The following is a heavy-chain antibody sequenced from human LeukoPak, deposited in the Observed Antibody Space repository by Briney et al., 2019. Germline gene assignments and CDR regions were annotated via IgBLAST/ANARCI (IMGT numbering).Heavy chain of an antibody. Sequence: SSETLSLTCAVYGGSFSGYYWSWIRQPPGKGLEWIGEINHSGSTNYNPSLKSRVTISVDTSKNQFSLKLSSVTAADTAVYYCVVVTVDAFDIWGQGTMVTVSS. J-gene: IGHJ3*02. V-gene: IGHV4-34*01. CDR3: VVVTVDAFDI. CDR2: INHSGST. CDR1: GGSFSGYY. D-gene: IGHD2-21*01.